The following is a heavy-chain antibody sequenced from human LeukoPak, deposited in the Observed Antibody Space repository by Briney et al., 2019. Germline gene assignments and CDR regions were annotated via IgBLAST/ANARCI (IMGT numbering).Heavy chain of an antibody. V-gene: IGHV1-69*05. D-gene: IGHD2-2*01. J-gene: IGHJ5*02. CDR3: AREQGSTSQRQILNWFDP. CDR1: GGTFSSYA. Sequence: SVKLSCKASGGTFSSYAISWVRQAPGQGLEWMGGIIPIFGTANYAQKFQGRVTITTDESTSTAYMELSSLRSEDTAVYYCAREQGSTSQRQILNWFDPWGQGTLVTVSS. CDR2: IIPIFGTA.